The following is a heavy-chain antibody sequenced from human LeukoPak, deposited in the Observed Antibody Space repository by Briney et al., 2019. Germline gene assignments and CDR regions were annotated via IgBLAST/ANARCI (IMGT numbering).Heavy chain of an antibody. V-gene: IGHV1-2*02. J-gene: IGHJ4*02. CDR1: GYIFTGYY. CDR3: TRKGRSTLDY. D-gene: IGHD1-26*01. Sequence: ASVKVSCKTSGYIFTGYYIHWVRQAPGQGFEWMGWIDPNSGGTNSSQKFQDRVSMARDTSVSTAYMELSRLRSDDTAIYFCTRKGRSTLDYWGQGTLVTLSS. CDR2: IDPNSGGT.